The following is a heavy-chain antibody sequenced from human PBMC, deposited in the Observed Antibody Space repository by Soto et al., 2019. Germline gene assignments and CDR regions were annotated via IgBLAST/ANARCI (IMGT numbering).Heavy chain of an antibody. J-gene: IGHJ3*01. CDR1: GFSLSSFG. CDR2: AWFYGSDGTSK. Sequence: QVHLVESGGGVVQSGRSLSLSCAASGFSLSSFGVHWVRQAPGKGLEWVAVAWFYGSDGTSKYYADSVKGRFTISGDNCRNSLFLELGGLGVEGAGMYYWGGDPRPGYCAGGGWYRNGIFDHWGRGTLVAVSS. V-gene: IGHV3-33*01. CDR3: GGDPRPGYCAGGGWYRNGIFDH. D-gene: IGHD2-2*03.